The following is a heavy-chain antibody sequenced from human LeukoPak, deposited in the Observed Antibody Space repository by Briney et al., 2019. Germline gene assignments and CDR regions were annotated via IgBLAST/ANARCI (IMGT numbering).Heavy chain of an antibody. V-gene: IGHV1-8*01. CDR1: GYTFTSYD. Sequence: GASVKVSCKASGYTFTSYDINWVRQATGQGLEWMGWMNPNSGNTGYAQKFQGRVTMTRNTSISTAYMELSSLRSEDTAVYYCARVAGSSSWFAGLFDPWGQGTLVTVSS. J-gene: IGHJ5*02. CDR2: MNPNSGNT. CDR3: ARVAGSSSWFAGLFDP. D-gene: IGHD6-13*01.